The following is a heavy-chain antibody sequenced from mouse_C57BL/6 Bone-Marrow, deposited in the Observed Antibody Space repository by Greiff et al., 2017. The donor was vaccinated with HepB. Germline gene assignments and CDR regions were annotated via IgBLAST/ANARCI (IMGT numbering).Heavy chain of an antibody. CDR2: IDPGSGDT. J-gene: IGHJ2*01. D-gene: IGHD1-1*01. V-gene: IGHV14-4*01. Sequence: EVKLQESGAELVRPGASVKLSCTASGFNIKDDYMHWVKQRPEQGLEWIGWIDPGSGDTEYAPKFQGKAPITADTSSNTAYLQLSSLTSEDTAVYYGTPHVPYYYGSSYHFDYWGQGTTLTVSS. CDR1: GFNIKDDY. CDR3: TPHVPYYYGSSYHFDY.